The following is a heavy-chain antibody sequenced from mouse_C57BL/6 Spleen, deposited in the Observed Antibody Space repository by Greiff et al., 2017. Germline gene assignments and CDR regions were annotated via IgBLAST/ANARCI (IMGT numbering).Heavy chain of an antibody. CDR2: IYPGNSDT. CDR3: TREGGSPYYFDY. V-gene: IGHV1-5*01. D-gene: IGHD1-1*02. CDR1: GYTFTSYW. J-gene: IGHJ2*01. Sequence: EVQLQESGTVLARPGASVKMSCKTSGYTFTSYWMHWVKQRPGQGLEWIGAIYPGNSDTSYNQKFKGKAKLTAVTSASTASMELSSLTNEDSAVYYWTREGGSPYYFDYWGQGTTLTVSS.